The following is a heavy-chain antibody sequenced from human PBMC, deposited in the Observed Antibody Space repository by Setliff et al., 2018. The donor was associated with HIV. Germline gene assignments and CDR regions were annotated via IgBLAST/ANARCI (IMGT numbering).Heavy chain of an antibody. Sequence: PGESLKISCAASGFTFSKYGMNWVRQAPGKGLEWVSSITGSSSYIYYADSVKGRFTISRANAKNSLYLQMNSLRAEDTAVYYCAQDRYCDGGSCNSGNAFDMWGQGTMVTVSS. V-gene: IGHV3-21*01. CDR1: GFTFSKYG. D-gene: IGHD2-15*01. CDR2: ITGSSSYI. J-gene: IGHJ3*02. CDR3: AQDRYCDGGSCNSGNAFDM.